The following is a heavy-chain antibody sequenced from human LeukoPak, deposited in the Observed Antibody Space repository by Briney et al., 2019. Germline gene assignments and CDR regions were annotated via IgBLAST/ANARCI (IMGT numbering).Heavy chain of an antibody. V-gene: IGHV7-4-1*02. J-gene: IGHJ6*03. D-gene: IGHD6-19*01. Sequence: AASVKVSCKASGYTFTSYAMNWVRQAPGQELEWMGWINTNTGNPTYAQGFTGRFVFSLDTSVSTAYLQISSLKAEDTAVYYCAREGYSSPEKDYYYYYYMDVWGKGTTVTVSS. CDR3: AREGYSSPEKDYYYYYYMDV. CDR1: GYTFTSYA. CDR2: INTNTGNP.